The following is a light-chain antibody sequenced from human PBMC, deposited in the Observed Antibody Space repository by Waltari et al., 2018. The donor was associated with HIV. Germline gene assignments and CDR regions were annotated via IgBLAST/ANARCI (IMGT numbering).Light chain of an antibody. V-gene: IGLV2-23*01. CDR3: CSYAGSSNWV. Sequence: SALTQPAAVAGSPGQAITNACTGSSNHVGCYNLVSWYPQHPGNAPKLMIFSGITRPSAVSHRFPGSKSGNTASLTISGLQAEDGADYYCCSYAGSSNWVFGGATKLTVL. CDR2: SGI. CDR1: SNHVGCYNL. J-gene: IGLJ3*02.